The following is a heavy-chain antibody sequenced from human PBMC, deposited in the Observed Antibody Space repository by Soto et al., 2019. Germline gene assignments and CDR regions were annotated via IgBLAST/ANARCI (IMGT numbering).Heavy chain of an antibody. Sequence: QVQLVQSGAEVKKPGSSVKVSCKASGGTFSSYAISWVRQAPGQGLEWMGGIIPNSGGTNYAQKFQGRVTMTRDTSISTAYMVLSSLRSDDTAVFYCARSPLTHSMFFDYWGQGTLVTVSS. J-gene: IGHJ4*02. CDR2: IIPNSGGT. V-gene: IGHV1-2*02. CDR3: ARSPLTHSMFFDY. CDR1: GGTFSSYA. D-gene: IGHD2-21*02.